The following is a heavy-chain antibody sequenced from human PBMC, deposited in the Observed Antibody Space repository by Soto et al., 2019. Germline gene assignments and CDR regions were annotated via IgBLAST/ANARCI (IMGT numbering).Heavy chain of an antibody. V-gene: IGHV3-30*18. Sequence: GGSLRLSCAASGFTFSNFGMHWVRQAPDTGLDWVAAVTYDGTNKYYADSVKGRFTISKDNSKNTLYLQMNSLRVDDTAVYYCAKWGHYDFSMGYCAQGTLVIVSS. J-gene: IGHJ4*02. D-gene: IGHD3-3*01. CDR1: GFTFSNFG. CDR3: AKWGHYDFSMGY. CDR2: VTYDGTNK.